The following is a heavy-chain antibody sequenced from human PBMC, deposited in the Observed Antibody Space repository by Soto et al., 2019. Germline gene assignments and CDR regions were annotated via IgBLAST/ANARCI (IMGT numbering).Heavy chain of an antibody. D-gene: IGHD2-21*01. V-gene: IGHV1-69*02. CDR3: ASGGGFLGLCYYGMDV. CDR1: GGTFSSYT. CDR2: IIPILGIA. Sequence: QVQLVQSGAEVKKPGSSVKVSCKASGGTFSSYTISWVRQAPGQGLEWMGRIIPILGIANYAQKFQGRVTITADKSTSTAYMELSSLRAEDTAVYYCASGGGFLGLCYYGMDVWGQGTTVTVSS. J-gene: IGHJ6*02.